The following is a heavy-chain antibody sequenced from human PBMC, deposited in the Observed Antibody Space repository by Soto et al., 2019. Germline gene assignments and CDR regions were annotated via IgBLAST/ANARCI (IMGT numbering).Heavy chain of an antibody. J-gene: IGHJ4*02. V-gene: IGHV3-23*01. CDR3: AKDLYGSGSYRFDY. D-gene: IGHD3-10*01. Sequence: PGGSLRLSCAASGFTFVTFAMTWVRHPPGKGLEWVSSINDSGDRTYYGDSVRGRFTISRDNSKNTLYLQMNSLRDEDSAVYFCAKDLYGSGSYRFDYWGQGSLVTVSS. CDR1: GFTFVTFA. CDR2: INDSGDRT.